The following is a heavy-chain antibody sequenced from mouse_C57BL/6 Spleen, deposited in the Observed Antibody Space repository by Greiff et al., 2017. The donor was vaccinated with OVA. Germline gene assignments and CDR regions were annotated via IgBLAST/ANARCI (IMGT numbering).Heavy chain of an antibody. D-gene: IGHD2-5*01. CDR1: GYTFTSYW. V-gene: IGHV1-69*01. J-gene: IGHJ2*01. CDR2: IDPSDSYT. Sequence: QVHVKQPGAELVMPGASVKLPCKASGYTFTSYWMHWVKQRPGQGLEWIGEIDPSDSYTNYNQKFKGKSTLTVDKSSSTAYMQLSSLTSEDSAVYYCARRGSNYDFDYWGQGTTLTVSS. CDR3: ARRGSNYDFDY.